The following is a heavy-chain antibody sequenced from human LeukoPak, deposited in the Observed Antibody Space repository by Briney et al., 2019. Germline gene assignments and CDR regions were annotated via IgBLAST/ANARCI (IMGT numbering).Heavy chain of an antibody. CDR3: ARDESGSYYFDY. J-gene: IGHJ4*02. CDR1: GGSISSYY. D-gene: IGHD1-26*01. V-gene: IGHV4-59*01. Sequence: SETLSLTCTVSGGSISSYYWSWIRQPPGKGLEWIGYIYYSGSTNYNPSLKSRVTISVDTSKNQFSLKLSSVTAADTAVYYCARDESGSYYFDYWGQGTLVTVSS. CDR2: IYYSGST.